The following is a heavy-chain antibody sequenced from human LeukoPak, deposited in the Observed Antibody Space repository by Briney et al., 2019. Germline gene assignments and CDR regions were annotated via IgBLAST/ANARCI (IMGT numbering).Heavy chain of an antibody. D-gene: IGHD1-26*01. Sequence: SETLSLTCTVSGGSISSGNYHWGWIRQSPGKGLEWIGNLYYTGSTYYNPSLESRVTILVDTSSNQFSLRLTSVTAADTAVYFCSRERVGPTKEAFDIWGQGTMVTVS. J-gene: IGHJ3*02. CDR2: LYYTGST. CDR1: GGSISSGNYH. V-gene: IGHV4-39*07. CDR3: SRERVGPTKEAFDI.